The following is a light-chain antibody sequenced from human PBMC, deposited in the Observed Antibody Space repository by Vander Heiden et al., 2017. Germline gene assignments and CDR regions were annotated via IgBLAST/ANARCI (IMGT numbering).Light chain of an antibody. CDR2: RAS. V-gene: IGKV3-20*01. CDR3: EQPGA. CDR1: QRVRSSY. Sequence: EIVLTQSPGPLSLSPGERATLSCRASQRVRSSYLAWYQQKPGQVPRPLIYRASSRATGIRDRCSGSGSGTDFTRINSRLEPEDFAVYHSEQPGAFGQGTKVEIK. J-gene: IGKJ1*01.